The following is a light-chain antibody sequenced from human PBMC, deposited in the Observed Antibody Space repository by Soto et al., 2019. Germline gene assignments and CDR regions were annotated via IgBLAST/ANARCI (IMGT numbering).Light chain of an antibody. CDR2: DVS. CDR1: SSDVGGYNY. Sequence: QSVLTQPASVSGSPGQSITISCTGTSSDVGGYNYVSWYQQHPGKAPKLMINDVSNRPSGVSNRFSGSKSGNTASLTISGLQAEDEADYYCSSYTSSSTWVFGGGTKLTVL. J-gene: IGLJ3*02. CDR3: SSYTSSSTWV. V-gene: IGLV2-14*01.